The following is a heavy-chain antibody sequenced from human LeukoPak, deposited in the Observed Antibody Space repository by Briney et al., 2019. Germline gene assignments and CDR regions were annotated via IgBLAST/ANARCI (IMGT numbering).Heavy chain of an antibody. CDR1: GFTFSSYA. CDR3: ARVHSSSFAVDY. CDR2: ISSNGGST. J-gene: IGHJ4*02. D-gene: IGHD6-13*01. Sequence: GGSLRLSCAASGFTFSSYAMHWVRQAPGKGLEYVSAISSNGGSTYYANSVKGRFTISRDNSKNTLYLQMGSLRAEDMAVYYCARVHSSSFAVDYWGQGTLVTVSS. V-gene: IGHV3-64*01.